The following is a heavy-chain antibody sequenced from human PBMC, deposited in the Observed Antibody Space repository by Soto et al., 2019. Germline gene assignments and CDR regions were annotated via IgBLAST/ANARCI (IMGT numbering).Heavy chain of an antibody. J-gene: IGHJ4*02. Sequence: QVQLVQSGAEVKKPGASVKVSCKPSGYTFTNYAMHWVRQAPGQRLEWMGWINAGNGNTKYSQKFQGRVTITRDTSASTAYTDLSSLRSEDTAAYYCVRGVGQFDYWGQGTLVTVSS. V-gene: IGHV1-3*01. CDR2: INAGNGNT. D-gene: IGHD3-10*01. CDR3: VRGVGQFDY. CDR1: GYTFTNYA.